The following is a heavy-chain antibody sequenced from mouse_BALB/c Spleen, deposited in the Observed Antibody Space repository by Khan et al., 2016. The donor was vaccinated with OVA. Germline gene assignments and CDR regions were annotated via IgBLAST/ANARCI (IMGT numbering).Heavy chain of an antibody. Sequence: VQLVESGAGLVQPGGSLKLSCAASGFTFSSYTMSWVRQTPDKRLEWVAFISPGGGDTYYPDTVKGRFTITRDNAKNTLYLQMSSLKSEDTAMYYCARAATKEDDDVMDYWGQGTSVTVSS. CDR3: ARAATKEDDDVMDY. CDR1: GFTFSSYT. V-gene: IGHV5-12-2*01. CDR2: ISPGGGDT. J-gene: IGHJ4*01. D-gene: IGHD1-3*01.